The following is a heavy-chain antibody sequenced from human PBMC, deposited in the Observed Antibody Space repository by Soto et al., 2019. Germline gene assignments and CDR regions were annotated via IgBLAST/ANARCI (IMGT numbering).Heavy chain of an antibody. CDR3: AKTRRGDMAAASDY. CDR1: GFTFSSYA. Sequence: PGGSLRLSCAASGFTFSSYAMSWVRQAPGKGLEWVSAISGSGGSTYYADSVKGRFTISRDNSKNTLYLQMNSLRAEDTAVYYCAKTRRGDMAAASDYWGQGTLVTVSS. D-gene: IGHD6-13*01. J-gene: IGHJ4*02. CDR2: ISGSGGST. V-gene: IGHV3-23*01.